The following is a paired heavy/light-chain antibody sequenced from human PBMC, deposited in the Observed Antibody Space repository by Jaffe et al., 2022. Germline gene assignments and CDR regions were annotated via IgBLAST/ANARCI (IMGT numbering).Light chain of an antibody. Sequence: QSALTQPASVSGSPGQSITISCTGTSSDIGAYNYVSWYQQHPGKAPRLMIYEVTNRPSGVSNRFSGSKSGNTASLTISGLQAEDEADYYCISYTDSATWVFGGGTKVTVL. CDR1: SSDIGAYNY. J-gene: IGLJ3*02. V-gene: IGLV2-14*03. CDR2: EVT. CDR3: ISYTDSATWV.
Heavy chain of an antibody. CDR3: AKDRRDSWTFDY. V-gene: IGHV3-30*18. J-gene: IGHJ4*02. CDR2: ISFDINTE. D-gene: IGHD3-3*01. CDR1: GFMFSYYG. Sequence: QVQLVESGGGVVQPGRSLRLSCAASGFMFSYYGIHWVRQAPGKGLEWLALISFDINTELYADSVRGRFTISRDNSKNTVYLQMNSLRAEDTAVYYCAKDRRDSWTFDYWGQGTLVTVSS.